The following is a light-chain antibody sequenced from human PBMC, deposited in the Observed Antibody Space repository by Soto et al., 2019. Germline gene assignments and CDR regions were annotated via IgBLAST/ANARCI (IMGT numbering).Light chain of an antibody. J-gene: IGKJ1*01. V-gene: IGKV3-20*01. CDR1: QSVGSD. Sequence: DIVMTQSPATLSVSPGERATLSCRASQSVGSDLAWYQQKPGQAPRLLIYGASSRATGIPDRFSGSGSGTDFTLTISRLEPEDFAVYYCQQYGSSPPWTFGQGTKVDI. CDR3: QQYGSSPPWT. CDR2: GAS.